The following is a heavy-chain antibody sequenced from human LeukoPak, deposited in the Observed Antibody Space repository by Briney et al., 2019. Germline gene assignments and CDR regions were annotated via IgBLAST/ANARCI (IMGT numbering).Heavy chain of an antibody. CDR2: FYYSGST. Sequence: PSETLSLTCSVCGGSISSYYWSWIRQLPGKGLEWIGYFYYSGSTNYNPSLKSRVTISVDTSKSQFSLKLTSVTAADTAVYYCARTRSQGIAAQYFDYWGQGTLVTVSS. CDR1: GGSISSYY. D-gene: IGHD6-13*01. V-gene: IGHV4-59*08. CDR3: ARTRSQGIAAQYFDY. J-gene: IGHJ4*02.